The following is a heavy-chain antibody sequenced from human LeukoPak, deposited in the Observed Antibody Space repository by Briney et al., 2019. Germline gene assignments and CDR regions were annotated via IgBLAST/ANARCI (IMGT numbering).Heavy chain of an antibody. CDR2: INPNSGGT. CDR3: ARDPGYCTNGVCYTEGWFDP. V-gene: IGHV1-2*02. D-gene: IGHD2-8*01. Sequence: ASVKVSCKASGYTFTGYYMHWVRQAPGQGLEWMGWINPNSGGTNYAQKFQGRVTMTRDTSISTAYMELSRLRSDDTAVYYCARDPGYCTNGVCYTEGWFDPWGQGTLVTVSS. J-gene: IGHJ5*02. CDR1: GYTFTGYY.